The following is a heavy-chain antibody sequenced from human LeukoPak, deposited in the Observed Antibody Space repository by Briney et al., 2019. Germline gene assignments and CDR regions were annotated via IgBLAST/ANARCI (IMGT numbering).Heavy chain of an antibody. CDR1: GFTFDDYA. Sequence: GGSLRLSCAASGFTFDDYAMHWVRQAPGKGLELVSGMSWNSGSIVYADSVKHRFTISRDNAKNSLYLQMNSLRAEDTALYYCAKDARGGYYYYMDVWGKGTTVTVSS. J-gene: IGHJ6*03. D-gene: IGHD3-16*01. CDR2: MSWNSGSI. CDR3: AKDARGGYYYYMDV. V-gene: IGHV3-9*01.